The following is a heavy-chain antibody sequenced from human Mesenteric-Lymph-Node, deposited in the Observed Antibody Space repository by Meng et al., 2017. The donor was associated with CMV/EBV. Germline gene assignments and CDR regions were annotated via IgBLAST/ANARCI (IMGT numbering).Heavy chain of an antibody. V-gene: IGHV1-46*01. Sequence: ASVKVSCKASGYTFTSYGISWVRQAPGQGLEWMGIINPSGDSTNYAQKFQGRVTMTRDTSTSTAYMELRSLRSDDTAVYYCARDIRPNDVWMDVWGQGTTVTVSS. CDR1: GYTFTSYG. D-gene: IGHD3-3*01. CDR3: ARDIRPNDVWMDV. CDR2: INPSGDST. J-gene: IGHJ6*02.